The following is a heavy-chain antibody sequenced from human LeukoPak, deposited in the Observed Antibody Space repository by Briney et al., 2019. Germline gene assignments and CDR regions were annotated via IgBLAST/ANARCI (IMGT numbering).Heavy chain of an antibody. CDR1: GYSISSGYY. V-gene: IGHV4-38-2*02. J-gene: IGHJ6*03. D-gene: IGHD2-21*01. CDR3: ARGRIASGAYYYYMDV. Sequence: PSETLSLTCSVSGYSISSGYYWGWIRQAPGKGLEWIGNLYHSGSTYYNPSLKSRVSISVDTSKNQVSLKLSSVTAADTAVCYCARGRIASGAYYYYMDVWGKGTTVTVSS. CDR2: LYHSGST.